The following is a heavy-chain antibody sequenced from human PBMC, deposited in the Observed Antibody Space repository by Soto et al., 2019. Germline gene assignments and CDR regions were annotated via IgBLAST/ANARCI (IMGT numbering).Heavy chain of an antibody. D-gene: IGHD3-3*01. Sequence: TGGSLRLSCTASGFTFGDYAMSWFRQAPGKGLEWVGFIRSKAYGGTTEYAASVKGRFTISRDDSKSIAYLQMNSLKTEDTAVYYCTRDTYYDFWSGFLQNYYYYGMDVWGQGTTVTVSS. CDR2: IRSKAYGGTT. J-gene: IGHJ6*02. V-gene: IGHV3-49*03. CDR3: TRDTYYDFWSGFLQNYYYYGMDV. CDR1: GFTFGDYA.